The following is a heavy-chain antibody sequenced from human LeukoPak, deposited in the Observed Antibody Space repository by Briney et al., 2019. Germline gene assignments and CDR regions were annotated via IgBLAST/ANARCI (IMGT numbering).Heavy chain of an antibody. CDR1: GFTFSSYE. D-gene: IGHD3-22*01. Sequence: GGSLRLSCAASGFTFSSYEMNWVRQAPGKGLEWVSYISSSGSTIYYADSVKGRFTISRDNAKNSLYLQMNSLRAEDTAVYYCARDSISMIAFFDYWCQGTLVTVSS. CDR2: ISSSGSTI. J-gene: IGHJ4*02. CDR3: ARDSISMIAFFDY. V-gene: IGHV3-48*03.